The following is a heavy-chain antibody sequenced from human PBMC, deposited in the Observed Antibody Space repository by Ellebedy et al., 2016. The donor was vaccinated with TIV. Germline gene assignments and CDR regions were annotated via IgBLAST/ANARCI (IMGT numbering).Heavy chain of an antibody. V-gene: IGHV1-2*04. Sequence: AASVKVSCKASGYTFTGYYMHWVRQAPGQGLEWMGWINPNSGGTNYAQKFQGWVTMTRDTSISTAYMELSRLRSDDTAVYYCARVTTYDSSGALTNDAFDIWGQGTMVTVSS. CDR3: ARVTTYDSSGALTNDAFDI. CDR1: GYTFTGYY. D-gene: IGHD3-22*01. J-gene: IGHJ3*02. CDR2: INPNSGGT.